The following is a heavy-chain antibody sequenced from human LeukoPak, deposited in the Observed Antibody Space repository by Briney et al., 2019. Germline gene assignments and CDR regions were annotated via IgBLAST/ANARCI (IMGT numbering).Heavy chain of an antibody. D-gene: IGHD2-21*01. J-gene: IGHJ3*02. Sequence: GGSLRLSCAASGFTFSTYGMHWVRQAPGTGPEWVAFIRFDGTNKYYADSVKGRFTISRDNAKNSAYLQINSLRVEDTAVYYCAAVSYLAFDIWGQGTMVTVSS. V-gene: IGHV3-30*02. CDR3: AAVSYLAFDI. CDR1: GFTFSTYG. CDR2: IRFDGTNK.